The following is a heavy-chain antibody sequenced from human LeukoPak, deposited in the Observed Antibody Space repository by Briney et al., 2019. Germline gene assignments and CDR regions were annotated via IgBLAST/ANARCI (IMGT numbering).Heavy chain of an antibody. D-gene: IGHD3-22*01. CDR3: ARDWGITMIVVVINPTGNWFDP. V-gene: IGHV4-61*02. CDR2: IYTSGST. Sequence: SETLSLTCTVSGGSISSGSYYWSWIRQPAGKGLEWIGRIYTSGSTNYNPSLKSRVTISVDTSKNQFSLKLSSVTAADTAVYYCARDWGITMIVVVINPTGNWFDPWGQGTLVTVSS. CDR1: GGSISSGSYY. J-gene: IGHJ5*02.